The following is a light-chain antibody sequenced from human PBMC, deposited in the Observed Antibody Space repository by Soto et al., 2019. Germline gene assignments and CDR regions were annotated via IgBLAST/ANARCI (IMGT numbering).Light chain of an antibody. CDR2: DVS. J-gene: IGLJ1*01. Sequence: QSVLTQPSSGSGSPGQSITISCTGNNSDVGGYNYVSWYQQHPGKAPKLMIFDVSNRPSGVSSRFSGSKSGNTASLIIAGLQAEDEADYYCSSYTSSNTQVFGTGTKVTVL. V-gene: IGLV2-14*01. CDR1: NSDVGGYNY. CDR3: SSYTSSNTQV.